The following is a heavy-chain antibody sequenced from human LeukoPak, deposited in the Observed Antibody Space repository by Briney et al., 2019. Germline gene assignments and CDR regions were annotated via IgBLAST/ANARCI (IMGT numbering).Heavy chain of an antibody. CDR2: IYHSGST. Sequence: PSETLSLTCTVSGYSISSGYYWGWIRQPPGKGLEWIGSIYHSGSTYYNPSLKSRVTISVDTSKNQFSLKLSSVTAADTAVYYCARDGGLLLRDDDLFDYWGQGTLVTVSS. CDR3: ARDGGLLLRDDDLFDY. D-gene: IGHD3-22*01. J-gene: IGHJ4*02. V-gene: IGHV4-38-2*02. CDR1: GYSISSGYY.